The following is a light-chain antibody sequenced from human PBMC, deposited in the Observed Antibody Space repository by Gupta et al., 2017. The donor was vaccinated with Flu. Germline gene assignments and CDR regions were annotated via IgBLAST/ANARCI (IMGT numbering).Light chain of an antibody. V-gene: IGKV3-11*02. Sequence: EVVLTQSPATLSLSPGERATLSCRASEDPKNFISWFQQKPGQPPRLLIYDTSNRATGSPDRFRGSGSGRDFTLTISSLESEDFAVYYCHQRNALPLTCGPGSRVDMK. CDR3: HQRNALPLT. CDR2: DTS. J-gene: IGKJ3*01. CDR1: EDPKNF.